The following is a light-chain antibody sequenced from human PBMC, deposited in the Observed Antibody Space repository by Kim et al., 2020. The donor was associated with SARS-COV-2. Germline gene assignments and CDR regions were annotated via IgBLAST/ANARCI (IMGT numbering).Light chain of an antibody. J-gene: IGKJ2*01. CDR2: GAS. CDR1: QNIESK. V-gene: IGKV3D-15*03. Sequence: RPTRPRRASQNIESKLARYQLEAGQAPRLVIYGASIKATGIPVRFSGSEIVSEFTLTILNLQSEDSAVYYCQQYLQWPPMSTFGQGTKLDI. CDR3: QQYLQWPPMST.